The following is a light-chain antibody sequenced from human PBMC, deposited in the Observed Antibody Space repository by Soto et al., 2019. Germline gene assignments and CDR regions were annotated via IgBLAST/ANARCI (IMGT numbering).Light chain of an antibody. CDR1: QSVSSSF. V-gene: IGKV3-20*01. Sequence: EIVLTQSPGTLSLSPGERATLSCRASQSVSSSFLAWYQQKPGQAPRLLIYGASSRATGIPDRFSGSGSGTDFTPTISRLEPEDFAVYYCQQYGSSRTWTFGQGTKVEIK. CDR2: GAS. J-gene: IGKJ1*01. CDR3: QQYGSSRTWT.